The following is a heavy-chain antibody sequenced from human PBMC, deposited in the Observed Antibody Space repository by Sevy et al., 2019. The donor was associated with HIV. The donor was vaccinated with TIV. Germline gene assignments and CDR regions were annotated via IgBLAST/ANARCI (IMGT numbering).Heavy chain of an antibody. D-gene: IGHD3-16*02. CDR2: INPNSGGT. J-gene: IGHJ5*02. V-gene: IGHV1-2*06. Sequence: ASVKVSCKASGYTFTGYYMHWVRQAPGQGLEWMGRINPNSGGTNYAQKFQGRVTMTRDTSISTAYMELSRLRSDDTAVYYWARVRGMITFGGVIAANWFDPWGQGTLVTVSS. CDR1: GYTFTGYY. CDR3: ARVRGMITFGGVIAANWFDP.